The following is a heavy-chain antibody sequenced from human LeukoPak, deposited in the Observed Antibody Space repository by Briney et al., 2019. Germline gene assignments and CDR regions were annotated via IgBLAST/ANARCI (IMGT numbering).Heavy chain of an antibody. V-gene: IGHV1-18*01. D-gene: IGHD6-13*01. CDR3: ARDLRWYSSSWYSF. CDR2: ISAYNGNT. CDR1: GYTFTSYG. J-gene: IGHJ4*02. Sequence: GASVKVSCKASGYTFTSYGISWVRQAPGQGLEWMGWISAYNGNTNYAQKLQGRVTMTTDTSTSTAYMELRSLRSDDTAVYYCARDLRWYSSSWYSFWGQGTLVTASS.